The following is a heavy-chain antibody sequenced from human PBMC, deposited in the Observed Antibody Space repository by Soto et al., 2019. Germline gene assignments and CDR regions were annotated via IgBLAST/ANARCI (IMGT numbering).Heavy chain of an antibody. J-gene: IGHJ6*02. CDR2: IDLSDSYT. CDR1: GYSFTSYW. D-gene: IGHD3-22*01. V-gene: IGHV5-10-1*01. Sequence: PGESLKISCKGSGYSFTSYWISWVRQMPGKGLEWMGRIDLSDSYTNYSPSFQGHVTISADKSISTAYLQWSRLKASDTGMYYCARQGRDYYDSMDVWGQGTTVTVSS. CDR3: ARQGRDYYDSMDV.